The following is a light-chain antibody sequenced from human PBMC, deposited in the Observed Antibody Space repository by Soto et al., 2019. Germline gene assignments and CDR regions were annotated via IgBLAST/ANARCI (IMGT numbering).Light chain of an antibody. CDR2: GAS. CDR3: QQYGASPYS. Sequence: EIVLTQSPATLSLSPGERAALSCGASQSVNNNFFAWYQQIPGQSLMLLIYGASSRASAIPASFSGSGSVTDFTLTIRRLEPEDFAVYYCQQYGASPYSFGQGTKLHIK. CDR1: QSVNNNF. J-gene: IGKJ2*01. V-gene: IGKV3-20*01.